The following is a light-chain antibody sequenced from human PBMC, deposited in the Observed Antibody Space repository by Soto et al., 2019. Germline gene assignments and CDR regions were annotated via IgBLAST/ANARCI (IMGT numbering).Light chain of an antibody. V-gene: IGKV3-20*01. CDR2: GAS. J-gene: IGKJ5*01. CDR1: QSVSSSY. Sequence: EIVLTQSRDTLSLSPGERATLSCRAIQSVSSSYLAWYQQKPGQAPRLLIYGASSRATGIPDRFSGSGSGTDFTLTISRLEPEDFAVYYCQQYGSSPPITFGQGTRLEIK. CDR3: QQYGSSPPIT.